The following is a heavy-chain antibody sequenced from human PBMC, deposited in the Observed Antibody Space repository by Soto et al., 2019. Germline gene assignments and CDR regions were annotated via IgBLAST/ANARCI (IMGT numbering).Heavy chain of an antibody. Sequence: SETLSLTCTVSGGSISSSSYYWGWIRQPPGKGLEWIGSIYYSGSTYYNPSLKSRVTISVDTSKNQFSLKLSSVTAADTAVYYCARVGLADYYYYYYMDVWGKGTTVTVSS. CDR1: GGSISSSSYY. CDR2: IYYSGST. D-gene: IGHD3-9*01. V-gene: IGHV4-39*07. CDR3: ARVGLADYYYYYYMDV. J-gene: IGHJ6*03.